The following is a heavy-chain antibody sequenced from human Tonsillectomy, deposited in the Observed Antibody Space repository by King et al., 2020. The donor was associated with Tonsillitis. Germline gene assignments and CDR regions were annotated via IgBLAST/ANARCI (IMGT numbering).Heavy chain of an antibody. CDR2: IYYSGSTNY. J-gene: IGHJ2*01. V-gene: IGHV4-59*01. Sequence: VQLQESGPGLVKPSETLSLNCTVSGGSISNYYWSWIRQPPGKGLEWIGYIYYSGSTNYNYNPSLKSRVSMSVDTSKNHFSLKRSSVTAADTAVYYCARRLATHCYFDLWGRGTLVAVSS. CDR3: ARRLATHCYFDL. CDR1: GGSISNYY. D-gene: IGHD6-6*01.